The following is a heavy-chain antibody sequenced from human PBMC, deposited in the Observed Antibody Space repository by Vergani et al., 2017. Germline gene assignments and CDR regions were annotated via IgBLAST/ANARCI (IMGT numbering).Heavy chain of an antibody. D-gene: IGHD6-13*01. CDR1: GFSLSNARMG. CDR2: IFSNDEK. CDR3: ARISSSWYGSFDY. Sequence: QVTLKESGPVLVKPTETLTLTCTVSGFSLSNARMGVSWIRQPPGKALEWLAHIFSNDEKSYSTSLKGRLTISKDTSKSQVVLTMTNMDPVDTATYYCARISSSWYGSFDYWGQGTLVTVSS. J-gene: IGHJ4*02. V-gene: IGHV2-26*01.